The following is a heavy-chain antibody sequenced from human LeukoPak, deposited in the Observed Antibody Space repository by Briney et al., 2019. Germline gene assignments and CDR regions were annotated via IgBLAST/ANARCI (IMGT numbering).Heavy chain of an antibody. CDR3: ARAITMVRGLIYYGMDV. CDR2: INQDGSEK. J-gene: IGHJ6*02. Sequence: PGGSLRLSCAASGFTFRSYWMSRVRQAPGKGLEWVAIINQDGSEKYYVDSVKGRFTISRDNAKNSLYLQMNSLRAEDTAVYYCARAITMVRGLIYYGMDVWGQGTTVTVSS. V-gene: IGHV3-7*01. CDR1: GFTFRSYW. D-gene: IGHD3-10*01.